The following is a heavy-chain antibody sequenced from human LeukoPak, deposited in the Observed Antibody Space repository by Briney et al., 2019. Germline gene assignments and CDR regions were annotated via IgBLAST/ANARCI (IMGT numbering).Heavy chain of an antibody. CDR2: INHSGST. CDR3: ARGRITIFGVVISLRYNWFDP. J-gene: IGHJ5*02. CDR1: GGSISSGGYY. Sequence: PSETLSLTCTVSGGSISSGGYYWSWIRQPPGKGLEWIGEINHSGSTNYNPSLKSRVTISVDTSKNQFSLKLSSVTAADTAVYYCARGRITIFGVVISLRYNWFDPWGQGTLVTVSS. D-gene: IGHD3-3*01. V-gene: IGHV4-39*07.